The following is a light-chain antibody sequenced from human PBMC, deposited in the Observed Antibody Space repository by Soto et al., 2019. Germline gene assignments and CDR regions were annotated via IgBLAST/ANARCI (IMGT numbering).Light chain of an antibody. CDR3: SSWTSSSTDV. CDR2: DVS. J-gene: IGLJ1*01. CDR1: SRDVGGYNY. Sequence: QSALTQPASVSGSPGQSIAISCTGTSRDVGGYNYVSWYQQYPGKAPKLVIYDVSNRPSGVPNRFSGSKSVNTASLTISGLQAEDEADYYCSSWTSSSTDVFGTGTKLTVL. V-gene: IGLV2-14*01.